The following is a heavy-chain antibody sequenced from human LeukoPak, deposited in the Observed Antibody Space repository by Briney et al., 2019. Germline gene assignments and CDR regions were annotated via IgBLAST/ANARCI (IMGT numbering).Heavy chain of an antibody. D-gene: IGHD6-13*01. V-gene: IGHV3-53*01. CDR1: GFTFSSYA. CDR2: IYSGGST. Sequence: GGSLRLSCAASGFTFSSYAMSWVRQAPGKGLEWVSVIYSGGSTYYADSVKGRFTISRDNSKNTLYLQMNSLRAEDTAVYYCASHSSSWYGFDYWGQGTLVTVSS. CDR3: ASHSSSWYGFDY. J-gene: IGHJ4*02.